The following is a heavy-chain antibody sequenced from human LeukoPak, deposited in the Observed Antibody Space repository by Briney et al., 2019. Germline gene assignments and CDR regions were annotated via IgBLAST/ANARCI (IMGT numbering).Heavy chain of an antibody. Sequence: PGRSLRLSCAASGFTFSSYGMHWDRQAPGKGLEWVAVISYDGSNKYYADSVKGRFTISRDNSKNTLYLQMNSLRAEDTAVYYCAKGGLYNWNDGDAFDSWGQGTMVTVSA. V-gene: IGHV3-30*18. CDR2: ISYDGSNK. CDR1: GFTFSSYG. D-gene: IGHD1-20*01. J-gene: IGHJ3*02. CDR3: AKGGLYNWNDGDAFDS.